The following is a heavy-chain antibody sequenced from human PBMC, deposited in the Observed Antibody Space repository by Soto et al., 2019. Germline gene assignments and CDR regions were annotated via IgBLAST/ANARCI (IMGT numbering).Heavy chain of an antibody. CDR3: ARCQKWGLNYYYYMDV. D-gene: IGHD2-8*01. Sequence: GGSLRLSCAASGFTFSSYSMNWVRQAPGKGLEWVSYISSSSSTIYYADSVKGRFTISRDNAKNSLYLQMNSLRAEDTAVYYCARCQKWGLNYYYYMDVWGKGTTVTVSS. CDR2: ISSSSSTI. V-gene: IGHV3-48*01. CDR1: GFTFSSYS. J-gene: IGHJ6*03.